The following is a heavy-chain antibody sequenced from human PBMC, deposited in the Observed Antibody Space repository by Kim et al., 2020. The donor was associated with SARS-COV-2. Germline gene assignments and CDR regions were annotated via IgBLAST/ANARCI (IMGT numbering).Heavy chain of an antibody. CDR3: ARDYGPETFDY. D-gene: IGHD3-16*01. J-gene: IGHJ4*02. CDR2: ISSSGSTI. V-gene: IGHV3-48*03. CDR1: GFTFSSYE. Sequence: GGSLRLSCAASGFTFSSYEMNWVRQAPGKGLEWVSYISSSGSTIYYADSVKGRFTISRDNAKNSLYLQMNSLRAEDTAVYYCARDYGPETFDYWGQGTLVTVSS.